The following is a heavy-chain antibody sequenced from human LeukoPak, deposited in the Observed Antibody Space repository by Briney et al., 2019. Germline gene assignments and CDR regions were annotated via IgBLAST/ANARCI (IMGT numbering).Heavy chain of an antibody. D-gene: IGHD6-19*01. J-gene: IGHJ3*01. Sequence: GGSLRLSCVASGFTFSSYEMNWVRQAPGKGLEWLAYISDSDNTIYYADSVKGRCTITRDNAKSSLYLQMNSLRAEDTALYYCARDRDTRGWYYDAFDLWGQGTMVAVSS. CDR3: ARDRDTRGWYYDAFDL. CDR2: ISDSDNTI. CDR1: GFTFSSYE. V-gene: IGHV3-48*03.